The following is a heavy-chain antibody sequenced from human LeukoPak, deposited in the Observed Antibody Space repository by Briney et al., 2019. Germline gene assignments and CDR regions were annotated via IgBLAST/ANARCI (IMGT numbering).Heavy chain of an antibody. Sequence: SETLSLTCTVSGGSISSYYWSWIRQPPGKGLEWIGYIYYSGSTNYNPSLKSRVTISVDTSKNQFSLKLSSVTAADTAVYYCARGHCSGDCAPTLDYWGQGTLVTVSS. CDR1: GGSISSYY. J-gene: IGHJ4*02. CDR2: IYYSGST. CDR3: ARGHCSGDCAPTLDY. V-gene: IGHV4-59*01. D-gene: IGHD2-21*02.